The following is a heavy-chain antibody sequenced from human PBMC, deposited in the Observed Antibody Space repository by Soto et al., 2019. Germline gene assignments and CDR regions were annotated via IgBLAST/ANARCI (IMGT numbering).Heavy chain of an antibody. Sequence: QVQLVQSGAEVKKPGSSVKVSCKASGGTFSSYTISWVRQAPGQGLEWMGRIIPILGIANYAQKFQGRVTITADKSTSNAYMELSSLRSEDTAVYYCARETSITMFSGGYFQHWGQGTLVTVSS. V-gene: IGHV1-69*08. CDR2: IIPILGIA. D-gene: IGHD3-10*02. J-gene: IGHJ1*01. CDR1: GGTFSSYT. CDR3: ARETSITMFSGGYFQH.